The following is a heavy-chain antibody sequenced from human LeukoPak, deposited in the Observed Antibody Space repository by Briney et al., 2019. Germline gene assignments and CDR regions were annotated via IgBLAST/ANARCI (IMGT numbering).Heavy chain of an antibody. D-gene: IGHD5-18*01. J-gene: IGHJ6*02. CDR2: IYYSGTT. CDR3: ARQTGEYSYGHYYYGMDV. CDR1: GGSISSYY. V-gene: IGHV4-59*01. Sequence: SETLSLTCTVSGGSISSYYWSWIRQPRGKGLEWIGYIYYSGTTNYNPSLKSRVTISVDSSKNQFSLKLSSVTAADTAVYYCARQTGEYSYGHYYYGMDVWGQGATVTVSS.